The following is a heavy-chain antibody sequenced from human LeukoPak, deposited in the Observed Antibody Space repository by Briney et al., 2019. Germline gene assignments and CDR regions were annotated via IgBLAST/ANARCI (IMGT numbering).Heavy chain of an antibody. CDR1: GYTFTSYD. V-gene: IGHV1-8*01. Sequence: ASVKVSCKASGYTFTSYDINWVRQATGQGLEWMGWMNPNSGNTGYAQKFQGRVTMTRNTSISTAYMELNSLRSEDTAVYYCARGRRYYGSGSFGYWGQGTLVTVSS. D-gene: IGHD3-10*01. J-gene: IGHJ4*02. CDR2: MNPNSGNT. CDR3: ARGRRYYGSGSFGY.